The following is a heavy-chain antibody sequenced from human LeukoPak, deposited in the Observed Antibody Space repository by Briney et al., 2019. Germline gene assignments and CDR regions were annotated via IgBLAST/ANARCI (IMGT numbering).Heavy chain of an antibody. V-gene: IGHV3-23*01. Sequence: GGSLRLSCAASGFTFSSYAMSWVRQAPGKGLEWVSAISTSGGSTYYADSVKGRFTISRDNSKNTQSLQMNSQSAEDTPVYYCLGYRRGVNCYSGGYWGQGTLVTVSS. CDR1: GFTFSSYA. J-gene: IGHJ4*02. D-gene: IGHD2-15*01. CDR3: LGYRRGVNCYSGGY. CDR2: ISTSGGST.